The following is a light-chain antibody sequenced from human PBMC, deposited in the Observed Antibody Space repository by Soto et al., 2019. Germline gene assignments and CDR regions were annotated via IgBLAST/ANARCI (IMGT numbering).Light chain of an antibody. J-gene: IGKJ4*01. CDR1: QSISTW. V-gene: IGKV1-5*03. Sequence: DIQMTQSPSTLSASVGDRVTITCRASQSISTWLAWYQQKPGKAPKLLIYKASSLEGGVPSRFGGSGSGTLFNITISSLHPDDFATYYCQQYNTYPLTFGGGPTVDIK. CDR3: QQYNTYPLT. CDR2: KAS.